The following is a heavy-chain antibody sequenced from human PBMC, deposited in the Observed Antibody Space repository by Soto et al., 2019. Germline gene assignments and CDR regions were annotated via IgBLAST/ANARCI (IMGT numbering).Heavy chain of an antibody. D-gene: IGHD3-22*01. V-gene: IGHV4-59*01. CDR1: GGSISSYY. CDR3: ARPANYYDSSGYRY. Sequence: ASETLSLTCTVSGGSISSYYWSWIRQPPGKGLEWIGYIYYSGSTNYNPSLKSRVTISVDTSKNQFSLKLSSVTAADTAVYYCARPANYYDSSGYRYWGQGTLVTVSS. CDR2: IYYSGST. J-gene: IGHJ4*02.